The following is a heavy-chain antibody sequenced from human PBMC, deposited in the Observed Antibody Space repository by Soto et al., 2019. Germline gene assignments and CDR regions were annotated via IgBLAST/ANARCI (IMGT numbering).Heavy chain of an antibody. D-gene: IGHD2-2*01. CDR2: IYTSGST. Sequence: QVQLQESGPGLVKPSETLSLTCTVSGGSISSYYWSWIRQPAGKGLEWIGRIYTSGSTNYNPSLKGRVTKSVDTSKNQYSLKLSSVTAADTAVYYCARDPLCSSTSGKNWFDPWGQGTLVTVSS. CDR1: GGSISSYY. CDR3: ARDPLCSSTSGKNWFDP. J-gene: IGHJ5*02. V-gene: IGHV4-4*07.